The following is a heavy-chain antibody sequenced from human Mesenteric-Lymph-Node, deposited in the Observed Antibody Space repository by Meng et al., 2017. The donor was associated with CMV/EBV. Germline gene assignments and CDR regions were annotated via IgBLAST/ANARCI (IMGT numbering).Heavy chain of an antibody. CDR2: INHSGST. J-gene: IGHJ4*02. CDR3: ARGSSYDILTGYFDY. D-gene: IGHD3-9*01. V-gene: IGHV4-34*01. CDR1: GGSFSGYY. Sequence: VQFTQGGEGLLKPPATLSVTCAVYGGSFSGYYWNWIRQSPEKGLEWIGEINHSGSTTYNPSFTSRIIISVDTSTNQISLNMSSVTAADTAVYYCARGSSYDILTGYFDYWGQGALVTVSS.